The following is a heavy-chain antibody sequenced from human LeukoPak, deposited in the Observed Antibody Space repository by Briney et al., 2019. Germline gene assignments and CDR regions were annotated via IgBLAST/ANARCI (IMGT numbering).Heavy chain of an antibody. Sequence: SVKVSCKASGGTFSSYAISWVRQAPGQGLERMGGIIPIFGTANYAQKFQGRVTITADKSTSTAYMELSSLRSDDTAMYYCARRGGKNYGDYLLYYYYMDVWGKGTTVTVSS. D-gene: IGHD4-17*01. CDR2: IIPIFGTA. J-gene: IGHJ6*03. V-gene: IGHV1-69*06. CDR3: ARRGGKNYGDYLLYYYYMDV. CDR1: GGTFSSYA.